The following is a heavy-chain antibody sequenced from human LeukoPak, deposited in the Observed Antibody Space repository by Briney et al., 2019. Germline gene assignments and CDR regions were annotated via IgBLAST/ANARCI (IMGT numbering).Heavy chain of an antibody. CDR3: AKDLGGDDYYDSSGNAFDI. V-gene: IGHV3-11*04. Sequence: GGSLRLSCAASGFTLSDYYMSWIRQAPGKGLEWVSYISSSGSTIYYADSVKGRFTISRDNSKNTLYLQMNSLRAEDTAVYYCAKDLGGDDYYDSSGNAFDIWGQGTMVTVSS. J-gene: IGHJ3*02. CDR2: ISSSGSTI. CDR1: GFTLSDYY. D-gene: IGHD3-22*01.